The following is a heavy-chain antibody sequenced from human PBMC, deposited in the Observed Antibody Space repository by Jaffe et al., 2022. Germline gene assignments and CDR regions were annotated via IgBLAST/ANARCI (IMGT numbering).Heavy chain of an antibody. D-gene: IGHD3-10*01. CDR2: IYTSGST. V-gene: IGHV4-61*02. Sequence: QVQLQESGPGLVKPSQTLSLTCTVSGGSISSGSYYWSWIRQPAGKGLEWIGRIYTSGSTNYNPSLKSRVTISVDTSKNQFSLKLSSVTAADTAVYYCARDTGSAPFDYWGQGTLVTVSS. CDR3: ARDTGSAPFDY. J-gene: IGHJ4*02. CDR1: GGSISSGSYY.